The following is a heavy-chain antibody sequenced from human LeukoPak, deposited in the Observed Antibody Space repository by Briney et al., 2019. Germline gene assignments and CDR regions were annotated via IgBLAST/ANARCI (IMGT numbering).Heavy chain of an antibody. CDR3: ARDLGYYGSGRPNTLDY. D-gene: IGHD3-10*01. CDR1: GYTFTSYG. V-gene: IGHV1-18*01. J-gene: IGHJ4*02. CDR2: ISAYNGNT. Sequence: GASVKVSCKASGYTFTSYGISWVRQAPGQGLEWMGWISAYNGNTNYAQKLQGRVTMTTDTSTSTAYMELRSLRSDDTAVYYCARDLGYYGSGRPNTLDYWGQGTLVTVSS.